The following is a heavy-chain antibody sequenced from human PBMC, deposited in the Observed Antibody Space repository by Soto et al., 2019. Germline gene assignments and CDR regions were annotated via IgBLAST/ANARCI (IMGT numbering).Heavy chain of an antibody. CDR1: GGSFSGYY. J-gene: IGHJ6*03. V-gene: IGHV4-34*01. Sequence: SETLSLTCAVYGGSFSGYYWSWIRQPPGKGLEWIGEINHSGSTNYNPSLKSRVTISVDTSKNQFSLKLSSVTAADTVVNHWPRTGLNMGRLQAAPGGYYYMDVGGKGP. D-gene: IGHD3-10*01. CDR3: PRTGLNMGRLQAAPGGYYYMDV. CDR2: INHSGST.